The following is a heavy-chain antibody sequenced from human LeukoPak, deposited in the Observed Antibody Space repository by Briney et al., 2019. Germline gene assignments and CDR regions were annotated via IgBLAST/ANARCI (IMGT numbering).Heavy chain of an antibody. J-gene: IGHJ4*02. V-gene: IGHV4-59*08. CDR1: GGSISSYY. Sequence: SETLSLTCTVSGGSISSYYWSWIRQPPGKGLEWIGYIYYSGSTNYNPSLKSRVTISVDTSKNQFSLKLSSVTAADTAVYYCARHWAERYYFDYWGQGTLVTVSS. D-gene: IGHD1-1*01. CDR2: IYYSGST. CDR3: ARHWAERYYFDY.